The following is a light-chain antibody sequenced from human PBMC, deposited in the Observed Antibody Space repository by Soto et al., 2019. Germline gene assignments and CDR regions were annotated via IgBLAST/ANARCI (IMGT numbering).Light chain of an antibody. CDR1: QNINSRY. CDR2: GAS. V-gene: IGKV3-20*01. CDR3: QQFGSSPGFT. Sequence: EIVLTQSPGTLSLSPGERATLSCRASQNINSRYLAWYQQKPGQAPRLLIYGASSRATGIPDRFSGSASGTDLTLTISRLEPEDFAVYYCQQFGSSPGFTFGPGTKVDIK. J-gene: IGKJ3*01.